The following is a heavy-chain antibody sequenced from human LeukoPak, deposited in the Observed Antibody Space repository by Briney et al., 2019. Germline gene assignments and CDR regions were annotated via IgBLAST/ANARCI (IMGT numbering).Heavy chain of an antibody. Sequence: SETLSLTCTVSGGSISSSSYHWGWIRQPPGKGLEWIGSIYYSGSTYYNPSLKSRVTISVDTSKNQFSLKLSSVTAADTAVYYCASVGDYLNWFDPWGQGTLVTVSS. J-gene: IGHJ5*02. V-gene: IGHV4-39*01. D-gene: IGHD4-17*01. CDR2: IYYSGST. CDR3: ASVGDYLNWFDP. CDR1: GGSISSSSYH.